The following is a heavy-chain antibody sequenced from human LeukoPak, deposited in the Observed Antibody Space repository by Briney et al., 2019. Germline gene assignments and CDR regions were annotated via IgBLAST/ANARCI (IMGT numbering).Heavy chain of an antibody. Sequence: GGSLRLSCAASGFTFSSYAMSWVRQAPGKGLEWVSAISGSGGSTYCADSVKGRFTISRDNSKNTLYLQMNSLRAEDTAVYYCAKDLTIVVVYDAFDIWGQGTMVTVSS. CDR2: ISGSGGST. CDR1: GFTFSSYA. CDR3: AKDLTIVVVYDAFDI. V-gene: IGHV3-23*01. J-gene: IGHJ3*02. D-gene: IGHD3-22*01.